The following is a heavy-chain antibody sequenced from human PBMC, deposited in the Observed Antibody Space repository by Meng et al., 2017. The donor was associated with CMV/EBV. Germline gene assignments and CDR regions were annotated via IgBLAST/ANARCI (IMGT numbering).Heavy chain of an antibody. Sequence: SVTVSCKASGGTFSSYAISWVRQAPGQGLEWMGGIIPILGIANYAQKFQGRVTITADKSTSTAYMELSSLRSEDTAVYYCARSTVTRRGPGAPNYYYYGMDVWGQGTTVTVSS. V-gene: IGHV1-69*10. D-gene: IGHD4-11*01. CDR2: IIPILGIA. CDR1: GGTFSSYA. J-gene: IGHJ6*02. CDR3: ARSTVTRRGPGAPNYYYYGMDV.